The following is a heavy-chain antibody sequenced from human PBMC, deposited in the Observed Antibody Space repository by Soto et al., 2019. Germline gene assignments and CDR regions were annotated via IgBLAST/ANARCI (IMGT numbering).Heavy chain of an antibody. CDR1: GGSISSYY. V-gene: IGHV4-59*01. CDR2: IYYSGST. J-gene: IGHJ4*02. Sequence: SETLSLTCTVSGGSISSYYWSWIRQPPGKGLEWIVYIYYSGSTSYNPSLKSRVTISVDTSKNQFSMKLSSVTAADTAVYDCARVDSSGYDWDYFDSWGQGTLVPVYS. CDR3: ARVDSSGYDWDYFDS. D-gene: IGHD5-12*01.